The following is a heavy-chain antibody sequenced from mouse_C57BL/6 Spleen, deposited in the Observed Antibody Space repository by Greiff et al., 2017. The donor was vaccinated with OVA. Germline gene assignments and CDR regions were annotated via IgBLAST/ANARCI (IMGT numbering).Heavy chain of an antibody. V-gene: IGHV1-55*01. J-gene: IGHJ4*01. D-gene: IGHD1-1*01. CDR2: IYPGSGST. Sequence: VQLQQPGAELVKPGASVKMSCKASGYTFTSYWITWVKQRPGQGLEWIGDIYPGSGSTNYNEKFKSKATLTVDTSSSTAYMQLSSLTSEDSAVYYCASSFYYYGSSYYYAMDYWGQGTSVTVSS. CDR3: ASSFYYYGSSYYYAMDY. CDR1: GYTFTSYW.